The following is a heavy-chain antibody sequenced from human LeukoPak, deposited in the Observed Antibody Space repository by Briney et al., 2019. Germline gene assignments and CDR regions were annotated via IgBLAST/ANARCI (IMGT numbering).Heavy chain of an antibody. Sequence: SETLTLTCTVSGGSFSSYCRSWIRQPPGKGLEWIGYIYYSGSTNHNPSLKSRVTISIDTSKNQFSLKVSSVTAADTAVYYCARVAAPGTYKTVFDYWGQGTLVTVSS. CDR1: GGSFSSYC. J-gene: IGHJ4*02. CDR3: ARVAAPGTYKTVFDY. V-gene: IGHV4-59*01. D-gene: IGHD6-13*01. CDR2: IYYSGST.